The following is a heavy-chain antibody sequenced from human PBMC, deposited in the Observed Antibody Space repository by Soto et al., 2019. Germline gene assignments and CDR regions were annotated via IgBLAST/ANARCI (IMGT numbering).Heavy chain of an antibody. V-gene: IGHV3-23*01. CDR2: ISNRDDTT. J-gene: IGHJ3*02. D-gene: IGHD2-21*01. Sequence: GGSLRLSCAASGFTFTNYAMSWVRQAPGKGLEWVSTISNRDDTTFYADSVKGRFTISRDNFENTVYLQMDSLRAEDTALYHCAKHIRVIMAVATDAFDIWGQGTMVTVSS. CDR1: GFTFTNYA. CDR3: AKHIRVIMAVATDAFDI.